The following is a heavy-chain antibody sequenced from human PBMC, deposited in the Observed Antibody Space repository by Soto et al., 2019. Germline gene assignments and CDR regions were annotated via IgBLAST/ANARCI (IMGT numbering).Heavy chain of an antibody. Sequence: SGFTFSSYAMSWVRQAPGKGLEWVSAISGSGGSTYYADSVKGRFTISRDNSKNTLYLQMNSLRAEDTAVYYCAKHNSEGTPHDAFDIWGQGTTVTVSS. CDR2: ISGSGGST. D-gene: IGHD1-1*01. J-gene: IGHJ3*02. CDR3: AKHNSEGTPHDAFDI. V-gene: IGHV3-23*01. CDR1: GFTFSSYA.